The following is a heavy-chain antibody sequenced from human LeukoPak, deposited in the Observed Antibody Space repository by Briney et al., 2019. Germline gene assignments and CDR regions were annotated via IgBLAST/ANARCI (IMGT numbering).Heavy chain of an antibody. CDR2: VSYTGDT. J-gene: IGHJ4*02. D-gene: IGHD5-18*01. CDR3: VRVDGSGYSPY. V-gene: IGHV4-39*01. Sequence: SGTLSLTCTVSGDSIISDTFSWGWIRQPPGKGLEWIGNVSYTGDTYYNPSLKSRVTMSADTSKNQFSLKVNSVTAADTALYFCVRVDGSGYSPYWGQGTLVTVSS. CDR1: GDSIISDTFS.